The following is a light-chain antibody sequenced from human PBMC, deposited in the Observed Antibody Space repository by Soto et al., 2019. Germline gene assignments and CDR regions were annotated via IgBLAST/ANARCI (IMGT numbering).Light chain of an antibody. Sequence: DIQMTQSPPTLSASVGDRVTITCRASQSVMNYVTWYQQKPGKAPKLLMYVTSTLQCGVPSRFSGSGSGTDFTLTISSLQPEDFATYYCQQNYNTPTFGGGTKVEIK. CDR3: QQNYNTPT. V-gene: IGKV1-39*01. CDR2: VTS. CDR1: QSVMNY. J-gene: IGKJ4*01.